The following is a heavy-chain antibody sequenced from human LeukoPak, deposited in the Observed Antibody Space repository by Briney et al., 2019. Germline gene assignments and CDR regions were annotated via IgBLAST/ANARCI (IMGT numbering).Heavy chain of an antibody. V-gene: IGHV4-31*03. Sequence: SQTLSLTCTVSGGSISSSGYYWSWIRQHPGKGLEWIGYIYYTGNTRYNPSLKGRVTISVDTSKNQFSLKLSSVTAADTAVYYCARVRDSSGYYYNWFDPWGQGTLVTVSS. CDR1: GGSISSSGYY. CDR2: IYYTGNT. D-gene: IGHD3-22*01. J-gene: IGHJ5*02. CDR3: ARVRDSSGYYYNWFDP.